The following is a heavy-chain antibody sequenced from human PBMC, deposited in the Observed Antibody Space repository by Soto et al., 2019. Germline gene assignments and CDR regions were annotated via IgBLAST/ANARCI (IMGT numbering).Heavy chain of an antibody. CDR1: GYSFTSYW. J-gene: IGHJ6*02. D-gene: IGHD3-10*01. Sequence: GESLKISCKGSGYSFTSYWIGWVRQMPGKGLECMGIIYPGDSDTRYSPSFQGQVTISADKSISTAYLQWSSLKASDTAMYYCARTPSSGKYYYPLGFWAQGTTDPGYS. V-gene: IGHV5-51*01. CDR2: IYPGDSDT. CDR3: ARTPSSGKYYYPLGF.